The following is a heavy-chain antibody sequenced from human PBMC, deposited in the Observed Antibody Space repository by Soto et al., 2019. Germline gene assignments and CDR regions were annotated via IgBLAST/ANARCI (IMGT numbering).Heavy chain of an antibody. V-gene: IGHV1-2*02. Sequence: ASVKVSCKASGYTFTGYYMHWVRQAPGQGLEWMGWINPNSGGTNYAQKFQGRVTMTRDTSISTAYMELSRLRSDDTAVYYCARASIYSGYDAFDIWGQGTMVTVSS. D-gene: IGHD5-12*01. CDR3: ARASIYSGYDAFDI. CDR2: INPNSGGT. CDR1: GYTFTGYY. J-gene: IGHJ3*02.